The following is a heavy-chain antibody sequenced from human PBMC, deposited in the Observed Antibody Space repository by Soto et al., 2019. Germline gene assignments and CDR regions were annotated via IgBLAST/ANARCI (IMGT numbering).Heavy chain of an antibody. CDR3: ARVGVTMVRGVIIEYYFDY. V-gene: IGHV1-3*01. Sequence: ASVKVSCKASGYTFTSYAMHWVRQAPGQRLEWMGWINAGNGNTKYSQKFQGRVTITRDTSASTAYMELSSLRSEDTAVYYCARVGVTMVRGVIIEYYFDYWGQGTLVTVSS. D-gene: IGHD3-10*01. CDR1: GYTFTSYA. CDR2: INAGNGNT. J-gene: IGHJ4*02.